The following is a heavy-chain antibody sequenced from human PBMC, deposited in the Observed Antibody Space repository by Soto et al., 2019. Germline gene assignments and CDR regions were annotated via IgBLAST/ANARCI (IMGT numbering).Heavy chain of an antibody. V-gene: IGHV4-4*02. Sequence: PSETLSLTCTVSNASISSRKWWTWVRQTPGKGLEWIGEIYHSGSINHNPSLKSRVTMSVDKSNNQFSLKMTSVTAADTAVYYCARHFSVDYFDYWGQGALVT. CDR2: IYHSGSI. CDR1: NASISSRKW. J-gene: IGHJ4*02. CDR3: ARHFSVDYFDY.